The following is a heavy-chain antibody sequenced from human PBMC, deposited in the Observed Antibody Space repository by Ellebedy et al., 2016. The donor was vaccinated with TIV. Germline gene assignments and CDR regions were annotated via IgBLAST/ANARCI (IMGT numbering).Heavy chain of an antibody. V-gene: IGHV4-4*07. CDR1: GGSIRNHY. J-gene: IGHJ4*02. D-gene: IGHD6-13*01. Sequence: SETLSLTXTVSGGSIRNHYWSWVRQPAGKGLEWIGRIYASGSTNYNPSLKSRVTMSIDTSKSQFSLNMNSVTATDAAVYYCARVLAAAGLDYWGQGILVTVSS. CDR2: IYASGST. CDR3: ARVLAAAGLDY.